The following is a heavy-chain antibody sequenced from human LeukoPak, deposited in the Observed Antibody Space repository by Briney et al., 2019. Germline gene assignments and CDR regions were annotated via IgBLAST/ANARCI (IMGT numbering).Heavy chain of an antibody. CDR1: GFTFSSYG. CDR3: AKGIVATIGGADY. J-gene: IGHJ4*02. Sequence: GGSLRLSCAASGFTFSSYGMHWVRQAPGKGLEWVAVISYDGSNKYYADSVKGRFTISRDNSKNTLYLQMNSLRAEDTAVYYCAKGIVATIGGADYWGQGTLVTVSS. D-gene: IGHD5-12*01. CDR2: ISYDGSNK. V-gene: IGHV3-30*18.